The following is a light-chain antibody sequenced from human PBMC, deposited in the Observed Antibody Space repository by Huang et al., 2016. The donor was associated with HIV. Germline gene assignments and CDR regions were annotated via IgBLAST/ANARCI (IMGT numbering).Light chain of an antibody. CDR3: MQALQTPYT. J-gene: IGKJ2*01. Sequence: DIVMTQSPLSLPVTPGEPASISCRSSQSLLHRNGNNHLDWYLQRPGHSPQLLIYLGSNRASGVPDRFSGSGSGTYFTLKISRVAAEDVGVYYCMQALQTPYTFGQGTKLEIK. CDR2: LGS. V-gene: IGKV2-28*01. CDR1: QSLLHRNGNNH.